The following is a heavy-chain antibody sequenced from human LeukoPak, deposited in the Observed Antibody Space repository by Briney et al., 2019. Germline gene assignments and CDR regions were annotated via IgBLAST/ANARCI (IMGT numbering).Heavy chain of an antibody. V-gene: IGHV4-34*01. J-gene: IGHJ4*02. Sequence: KPGGSLRLSCAASGFTFSSYGMHWVRQAPAKGLEWIGEINHSGSTNYNPSLKSRVTISVDTSKNQFSLKLSSVTAADTAVYYCARIESSSYCSSTSCGYFDYWGQGTLVTVSS. CDR2: INHSGST. D-gene: IGHD2-2*01. CDR1: GFTFSSYG. CDR3: ARIESSSYCSSTSCGYFDY.